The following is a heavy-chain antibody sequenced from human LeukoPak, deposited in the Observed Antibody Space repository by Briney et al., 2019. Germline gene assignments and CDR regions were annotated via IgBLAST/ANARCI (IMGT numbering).Heavy chain of an antibody. D-gene: IGHD2-2*01. CDR1: GYTFTGYY. CDR3: ARDGGYCSSTSCYELLGFDP. CDR2: INPNSGGT. Sequence: ASVKVSCKASGYTFTGYYMHWVRQAPGQGLEWMGWINPNSGGTNYAQKFQGRVTMTRDTSISTAYMELSRLRSGDTAVYYCARDGGYCSSTSCYELLGFDPWGQGTLVTVSS. V-gene: IGHV1-2*02. J-gene: IGHJ5*02.